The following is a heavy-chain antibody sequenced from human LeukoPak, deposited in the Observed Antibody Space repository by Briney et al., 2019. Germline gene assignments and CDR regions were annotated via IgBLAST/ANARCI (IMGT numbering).Heavy chain of an antibody. CDR1: GYTFISYG. Sequence: ASVKVSCKDSGYTFISYGISWVRQAPGQGPEWMGWISTYSGKTEYAQKLQGRVTMTTDTSTSTAYMELRSLRSDDTAVYYCARDVRAFDLWGQGTMVTVSS. J-gene: IGHJ3*01. CDR3: ARDVRAFDL. V-gene: IGHV1-18*01. CDR2: ISTYSGKT.